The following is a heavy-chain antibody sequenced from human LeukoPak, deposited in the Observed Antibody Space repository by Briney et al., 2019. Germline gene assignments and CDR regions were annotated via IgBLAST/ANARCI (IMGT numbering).Heavy chain of an antibody. V-gene: IGHV4-59*11. J-gene: IGHJ5*02. CDR3: ARRADWFDP. Sequence: SETLSLTCTVSGGSISSHYWSWIRQPPGKGLEWIGYIYYSGSTNYNPSLKSRVTISVDTSKNQFSQKLSSVTAADTAVYYCARRADWFDPWGQGTLVTVSS. CDR1: GGSISSHY. CDR2: IYYSGST.